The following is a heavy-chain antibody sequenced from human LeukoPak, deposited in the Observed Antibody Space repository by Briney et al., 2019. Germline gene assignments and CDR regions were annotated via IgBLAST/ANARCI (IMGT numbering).Heavy chain of an antibody. CDR2: IIPILGIA. J-gene: IGHJ4*02. CDR3: ARGSGYSGYEPFDY. D-gene: IGHD5-12*01. V-gene: IGHV1-69*04. Sequence: GASVKVSCKASGGTFSSYAISWVRQAPGQGLEWMGRIIPILGIANYAQKFQGRVTITADKSTSTAYMELSSLRSEDTAVYYCARGSGYSGYEPFDYWGQGTLVTVSS. CDR1: GGTFSSYA.